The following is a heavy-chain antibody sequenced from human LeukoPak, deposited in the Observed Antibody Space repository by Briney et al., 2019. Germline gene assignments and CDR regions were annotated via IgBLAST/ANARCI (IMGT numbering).Heavy chain of an antibody. D-gene: IGHD5-12*01. CDR1: GYTFTGYY. J-gene: IGHJ6*03. CDR2: INPNSGGT. Sequence: ASVKVSCKASGYTFTGYYMHWVRQAPGQGLEWMGWINPNSGGTNYAQKFQGRVTMTRVTSISTAYMELSRLRSDDTAVYYCARDLGGGYSGYGGLYYYYMDVWGKGTTVTVSS. V-gene: IGHV1-2*02. CDR3: ARDLGGGYSGYGGLYYYYMDV.